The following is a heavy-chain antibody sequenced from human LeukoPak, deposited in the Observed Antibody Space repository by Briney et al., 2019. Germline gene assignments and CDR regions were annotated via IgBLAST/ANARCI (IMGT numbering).Heavy chain of an antibody. Sequence: GASVKVSCKASGYSFSDYHINWVRQASGQGPEWMGWINPNNGDADYAKAFQGRVTMTRDTSISTAYMELNELRSDDTAMYYCARGEYSNGYPYRLDFWGQGTLLTVSS. J-gene: IGHJ4*02. V-gene: IGHV1-2*02. D-gene: IGHD3-16*01. CDR2: INPNNGDA. CDR3: ARGEYSNGYPYRLDF. CDR1: GYSFSDYH.